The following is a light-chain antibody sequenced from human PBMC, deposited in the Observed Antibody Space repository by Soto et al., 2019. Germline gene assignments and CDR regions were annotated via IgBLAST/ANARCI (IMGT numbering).Light chain of an antibody. CDR1: QSLLHSNGYNC. V-gene: IGKV2-28*01. J-gene: IGKJ4*01. CDR3: MQALQAPVT. Sequence: DIVMTQSPLSLPVTPGEPASISCRSSQSLLHSNGYNCLDWYLQKPGQSPQLLIYLGSNRASGVPDRFSGSGSRTDFKLKISRVEAEDVGVYYCMQALQAPVTFGGGTKVEIK. CDR2: LGS.